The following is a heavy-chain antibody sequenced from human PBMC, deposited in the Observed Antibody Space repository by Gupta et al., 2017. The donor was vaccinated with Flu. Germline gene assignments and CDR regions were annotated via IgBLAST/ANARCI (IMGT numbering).Heavy chain of an antibody. CDR3: ARAPDY. CDR2: FYYSGNT. CDR1: GFSNSHDYY. Sequence: GFSNSHDYYWGWIRQPPGKGLEWIGSFYYSGNTYYNPSLKSRVTISVDASKKQLSLKLRSVTAADTAVYYCARAPDYWGQGTLVTVSS. V-gene: IGHV4-39*01. J-gene: IGHJ4*02.